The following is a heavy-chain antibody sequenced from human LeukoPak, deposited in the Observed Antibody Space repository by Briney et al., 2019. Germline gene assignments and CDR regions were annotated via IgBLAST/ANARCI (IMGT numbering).Heavy chain of an antibody. CDR3: ARVFGNGYYYYYYMDV. D-gene: IGHD3-3*01. J-gene: IGHJ6*03. CDR1: GFTFSSYS. Sequence: PGGSLRLSCAASGFTFSSYSMNWVRQAPGKGLEWVSSISSSSSSYIYYADSVKGRFTISRDNAKNSLYLQMNSLRAEDTAVYYCARVFGNGYYYYYYMDVWGKGTTVTISS. V-gene: IGHV3-21*01. CDR2: ISSSSSSYI.